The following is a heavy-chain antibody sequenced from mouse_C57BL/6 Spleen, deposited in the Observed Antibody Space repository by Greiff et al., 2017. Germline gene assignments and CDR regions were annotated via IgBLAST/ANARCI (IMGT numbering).Heavy chain of an antibody. J-gene: IGHJ4*01. CDR3: ASDLPPPTGGAMDY. Sequence: LEESGPELVKPGASVKISCKASGYAFSSSWMNWVKQRPGKGLEWIGRIYPGDGDTNYNGKFKGKATLTADKSSSTAYMQLSSLTSEDSAVYFCASDLPPPTGGAMDYWGQGTSVTVSS. CDR1: GYAFSSSW. D-gene: IGHD1-1*01. V-gene: IGHV1-82*01. CDR2: IYPGDGDT.